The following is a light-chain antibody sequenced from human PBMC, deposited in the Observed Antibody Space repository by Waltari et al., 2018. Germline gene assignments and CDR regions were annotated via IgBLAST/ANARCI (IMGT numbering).Light chain of an antibody. J-gene: IGKJ1*01. CDR1: QSVGSNY. CDR3: QQYGSSPRT. Sequence: EIVLTQSPGALSLSPGEGATLSCRASQSVGSNYLAWYQQKPGQAPRLLIYGASSRATGIPDRFSGSGSGTDFTLTISRLQPEDCAVYYCQQYGSSPRTFGQGTKEEIK. V-gene: IGKV3-20*01. CDR2: GAS.